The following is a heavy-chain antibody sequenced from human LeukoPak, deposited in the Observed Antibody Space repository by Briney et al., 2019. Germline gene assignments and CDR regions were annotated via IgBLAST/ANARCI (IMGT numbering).Heavy chain of an antibody. J-gene: IGHJ4*02. V-gene: IGHV1-2*02. Sequence: ASVKVSCKASGYTFNGYCIYWVRQAPGQGPEWMGWINPNSGGTQYAQKFQGRVTMTRDTSITTAYMELSSLRSDDTALYYCARAIDSNGYYPRYWGQGTLVTVSS. CDR1: GYTFNGYC. CDR2: INPNSGGT. D-gene: IGHD3-22*01. CDR3: ARAIDSNGYYPRY.